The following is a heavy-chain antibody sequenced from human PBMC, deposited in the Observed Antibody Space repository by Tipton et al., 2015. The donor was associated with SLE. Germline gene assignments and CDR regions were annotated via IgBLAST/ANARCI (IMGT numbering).Heavy chain of an antibody. Sequence: TLSLTCTVSGGSIRSSTYYWGWIRQPPGKGLEWIGSLDYSGSTYYNPSLKSPINISVDTSKNQFSLKLSSVTAADTAVYYCARAVGDTSGYLDYWGLGTLVTVSS. J-gene: IGHJ4*02. CDR3: ARAVGDTSGYLDY. CDR2: LDYSGST. D-gene: IGHD3-22*01. V-gene: IGHV4-39*07. CDR1: GGSIRSSTYY.